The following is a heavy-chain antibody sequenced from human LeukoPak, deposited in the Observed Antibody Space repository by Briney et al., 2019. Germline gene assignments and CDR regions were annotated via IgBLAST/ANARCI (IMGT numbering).Heavy chain of an antibody. CDR1: VYTLSRYS. CDR2: IIGSEGRT. V-gene: IGHV3-23*01. CDR3: ARDSHKLHSSPYFYFFDC. J-gene: IGHJ4*02. Sequence: GASLRLSCAASVYTLSRYSTSGVPEAPGGGRECVSSIIGSEGRTYYADSVKGPFTISRDNSKNTLYLQMNSLRAEDTAVYYCARDSHKLHSSPYFYFFDCWGQGTLVSVSS. D-gene: IGHD3-22*01.